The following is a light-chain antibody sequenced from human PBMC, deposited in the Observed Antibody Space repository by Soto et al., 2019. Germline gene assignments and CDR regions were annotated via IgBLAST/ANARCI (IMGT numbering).Light chain of an antibody. V-gene: IGKV3-20*01. J-gene: IGKJ2*01. Sequence: EIVLTQSPGTLSLSPGERATLSCRASQSVSSNFLAWYQQKPGQAPRLLIYDASSRATGIPDRFSGSGSRTTFPLIISTLEPEDFAVYYWQQYGSSPYTFGQGTKLEIK. CDR3: QQYGSSPYT. CDR2: DAS. CDR1: QSVSSNF.